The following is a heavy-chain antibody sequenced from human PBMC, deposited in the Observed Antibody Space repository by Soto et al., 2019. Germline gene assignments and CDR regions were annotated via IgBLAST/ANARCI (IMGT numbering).Heavy chain of an antibody. Sequence: EVEQLESGGGLVQPGGSLRLSCAASGFTFSSYAMSWIRQAPGRGLEWVSTISGGVEATYYADSVKGRFAISRDYSKNTLYLEMNSLRAEDTAIYYCAKGRYTTTWYEAFDIWGQGTMVTVSS. D-gene: IGHD1-20*01. CDR2: ISGGVEAT. V-gene: IGHV3-23*01. CDR3: AKGRYTTTWYEAFDI. J-gene: IGHJ3*02. CDR1: GFTFSSYA.